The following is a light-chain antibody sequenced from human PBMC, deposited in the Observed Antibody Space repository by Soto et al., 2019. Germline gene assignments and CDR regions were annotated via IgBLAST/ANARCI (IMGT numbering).Light chain of an antibody. CDR3: SSYTSTNFVI. Sequence: HSVLTQPASVSGSPGQSITISCTGSSSDIGDYKYVSWYKQHPGKAPKLMIYDVSNRPSGVSNRFSGSKSGNTASLTISGLQAEDEADYYCSSYTSTNFVIFGGGTKLTVL. CDR2: DVS. V-gene: IGLV2-14*01. J-gene: IGLJ2*01. CDR1: SSDIGDYKY.